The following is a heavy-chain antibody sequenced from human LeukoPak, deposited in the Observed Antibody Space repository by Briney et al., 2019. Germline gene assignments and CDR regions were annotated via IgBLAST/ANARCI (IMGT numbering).Heavy chain of an antibody. D-gene: IGHD3-22*01. J-gene: IGHJ6*02. CDR3: AKAYFSVSFGGEGLDV. V-gene: IGHV3-69-1*01. CDR2: ISSSSYI. Sequence: SSISSSSYIYYEDSVKGRLTISRDNAKNFLYLQVSKLRAEDTAVYYCAKAYFSVSFGGEGLDVWGQGTTVTVSS.